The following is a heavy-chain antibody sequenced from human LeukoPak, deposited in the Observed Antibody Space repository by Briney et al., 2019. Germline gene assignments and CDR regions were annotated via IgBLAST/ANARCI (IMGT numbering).Heavy chain of an antibody. J-gene: IGHJ4*02. Sequence: SETLSLTCTVSGGSISSSSYYWGWIRQPPGKGLEWIGSIYYSGSTYYNPSLKSRATISVDTSKNQFSLKLSSVTAADTAVYYCASGVDYYDSSGYFDYWGQGTLVTVSS. CDR3: ASGVDYYDSSGYFDY. D-gene: IGHD3-22*01. CDR1: GGSISSSSYY. V-gene: IGHV4-39*01. CDR2: IYYSGST.